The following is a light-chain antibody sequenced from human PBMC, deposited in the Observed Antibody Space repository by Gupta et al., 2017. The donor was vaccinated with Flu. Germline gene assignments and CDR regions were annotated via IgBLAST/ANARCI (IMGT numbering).Light chain of an antibody. CDR3: QQYHTSPLT. CDR2: GAS. V-gene: IGKV3-20*01. Sequence: ERATLSCRASQTLGSKYLAWYQQKPGQAPRLVIYGASSRATGIPDRFIGSGSGTDFTLTISRLEPEDFAVYYCQQYHTSPLTFGRGTKVEIK. CDR1: QTLGSKY. J-gene: IGKJ1*01.